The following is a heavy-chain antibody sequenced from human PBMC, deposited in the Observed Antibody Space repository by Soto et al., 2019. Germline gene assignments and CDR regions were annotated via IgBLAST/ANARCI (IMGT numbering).Heavy chain of an antibody. CDR1: GYSFTNYG. CDR2: ISAYNGNI. J-gene: IGHJ4*02. D-gene: IGHD3-22*01. V-gene: IGHV1-18*04. Sequence: GASVKVSCKASGYSFTNYGITWVRQAPGQGLEWMGWISAYNGNINYAQKFQGRVTMTTDTSTSTAYLELRSLTSDDTAMYYCARVEDYFGSSGYAHWGQGTLVTVSS. CDR3: ARVEDYFGSSGYAH.